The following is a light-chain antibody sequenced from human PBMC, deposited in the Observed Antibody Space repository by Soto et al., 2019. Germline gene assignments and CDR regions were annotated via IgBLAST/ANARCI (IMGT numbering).Light chain of an antibody. CDR2: HAS. J-gene: IGKJ5*01. V-gene: IGKV1-5*01. CDR3: QEYNSYSGT. CDR1: HNINRW. Sequence: IQMTQSPSIMSASVGDRVTITCRASHNINRWLAWYQQKPGKAPKLLIYHASRLESGVPSRFGGSGSGTEFTLSISSLQPDDFELYYCQEYNSYSGTFGPGTRLEIK.